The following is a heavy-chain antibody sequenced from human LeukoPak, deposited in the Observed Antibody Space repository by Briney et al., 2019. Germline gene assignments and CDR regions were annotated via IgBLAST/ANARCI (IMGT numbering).Heavy chain of an antibody. J-gene: IGHJ2*01. CDR3: AKALSSSFYYFDL. CDR2: IHGGGDVT. Sequence: GGSLRLSCAASGFTFSSYWMNWVRQAPEKGLEWVSTIHGGGDVTYYADSVKGRFTISRDNSRNTLYLQMNSLRAEDTAVYYCAKALSSSFYYFDLGGRGTLVTVSS. D-gene: IGHD3-16*02. CDR1: GFTFSSYW. V-gene: IGHV3-23*01.